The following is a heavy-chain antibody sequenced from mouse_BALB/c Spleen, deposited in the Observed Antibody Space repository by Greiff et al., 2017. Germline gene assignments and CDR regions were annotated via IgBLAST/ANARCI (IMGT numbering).Heavy chain of an antibody. CDR2: INPSNGRT. CDR3: ARSGYAMDY. Sequence: QVHVKQPGAELVKPGASVKLSCKASGYTFTSYWMHWVKQRPGQGLEWIGEINPSNGRTNYNEKFKSKATLTVDKSSSTAYMQLSSLTSEDSAVYYCARSGYAMDYWGQGTSVTVSS. J-gene: IGHJ4*01. D-gene: IGHD1-3*01. V-gene: IGHV1S81*02. CDR1: GYTFTSYW.